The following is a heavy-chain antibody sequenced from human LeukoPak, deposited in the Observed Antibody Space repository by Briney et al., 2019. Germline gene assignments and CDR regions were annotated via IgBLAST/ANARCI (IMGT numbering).Heavy chain of an antibody. J-gene: IGHJ4*02. CDR2: IKSKTDGGTT. Sequence: GGSLRLSCAASGFTFSSYWMSWVRQAPGKGLEWVGRIKSKTDGGTTDYAAPVKGRFTISRDDSKNTLYLQMNSLKTEDTAVYYCTTGPTYYYDSSGYYPIYYFDYWGQGTLVTVSS. V-gene: IGHV3-15*01. CDR3: TTGPTYYYDSSGYYPIYYFDY. CDR1: GFTFSSYW. D-gene: IGHD3-22*01.